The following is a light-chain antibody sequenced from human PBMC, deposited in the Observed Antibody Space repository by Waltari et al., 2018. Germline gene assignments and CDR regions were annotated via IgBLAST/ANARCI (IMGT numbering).Light chain of an antibody. CDR1: QSVSSSN. J-gene: IGKJ2*01. V-gene: IGKV3-20*01. CDR3: QQYDSSPPRYT. Sequence: DIVLTQSPGTLSLSPGERATLSCRASQSVSSSNLAWYQQKPGQAPRLLIYGASRRATDIPDRVSGSGSGTDFTLMISRLEPEDFAVYHCQQYDSSPPRYTFGQGTMLEI. CDR2: GAS.